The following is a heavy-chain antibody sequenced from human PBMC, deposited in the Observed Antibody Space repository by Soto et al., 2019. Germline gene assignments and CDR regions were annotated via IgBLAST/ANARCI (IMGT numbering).Heavy chain of an antibody. D-gene: IGHD5-12*01. V-gene: IGHV1-18*01. CDR1: GYTFTSYG. CDR3: ASTRSDSGYDRDYYGMDV. Sequence: VQLVQSGAEVKKPGASVKVSCKASGYTFTSYGISWVRQAPGQGLEWMGWISAYNGNTNYAQKLQGRVTMNTDTSTSKAYMELRSLRSDDTAVYYCASTRSDSGYDRDYYGMDVWGQGTTVTVSS. CDR2: ISAYNGNT. J-gene: IGHJ6*02.